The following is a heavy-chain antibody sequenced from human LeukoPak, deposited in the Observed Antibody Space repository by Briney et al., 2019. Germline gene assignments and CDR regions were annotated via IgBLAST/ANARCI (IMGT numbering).Heavy chain of an antibody. J-gene: IGHJ3*02. CDR2: ISSSSSYI. V-gene: IGHV3-21*01. CDR1: GYTFTGYY. CDR3: ARDRLDAFDI. Sequence: GASVKVSCKASGYTFTGYYMHWVRQAPGKGLEWVSSISSSSSYIYYADSVKGRFTISRDNAKNSLYLQMNSLRAEDTAVYYCARDRLDAFDIWGQGTMVTVSS.